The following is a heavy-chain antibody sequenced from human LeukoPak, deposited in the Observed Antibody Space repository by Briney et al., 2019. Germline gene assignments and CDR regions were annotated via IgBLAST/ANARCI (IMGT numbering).Heavy chain of an antibody. CDR1: GFTFSSYA. Sequence: PGGSLRLSCAASGFTFSSYAMSWVRQAPGKGLEWVSATSGSGGSTYYADSVKGRFTISRDNSKNTLYLQMNSLRAEDTAVYYCAKDIVTAYGSGSSLGHFDYWGQGTLVTVSS. J-gene: IGHJ4*02. D-gene: IGHD3-10*01. CDR2: TSGSGGST. V-gene: IGHV3-23*01. CDR3: AKDIVTAYGSGSSLGHFDY.